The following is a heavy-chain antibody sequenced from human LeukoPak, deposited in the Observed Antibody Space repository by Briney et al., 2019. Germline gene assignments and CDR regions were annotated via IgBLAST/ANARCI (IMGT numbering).Heavy chain of an antibody. Sequence: GGSLRLSCAAAGFTFSSYAMHWVRQAPGKGLEWVAVISYDGSKKYHADSVKGRFTISRDNSNKMQYLEMDSLRADDTAVYYCARGGDFWSGYKTHEYGLDVWGQGTTVTVSS. CDR2: ISYDGSKK. D-gene: IGHD3-3*01. V-gene: IGHV3-30-3*01. CDR1: GFTFSSYA. CDR3: ARGGDFWSGYKTHEYGLDV. J-gene: IGHJ6*02.